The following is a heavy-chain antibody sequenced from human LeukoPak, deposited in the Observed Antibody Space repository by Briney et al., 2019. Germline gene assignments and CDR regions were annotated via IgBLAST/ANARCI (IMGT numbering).Heavy chain of an antibody. Sequence: GGSLRLSCAASGFTVSSNFISWVRQAPGKGLEWVSVIYTSGTTYYADSVKGRFTISRDNSKNTLYLQMSSLRAEDTAVYSCARHHYDSSGYYYSLDYWGQGTLVTVSS. D-gene: IGHD3-22*01. V-gene: IGHV3-53*01. J-gene: IGHJ4*02. CDR2: IYTSGTT. CDR3: ARHHYDSSGYYYSLDY. CDR1: GFTVSSNF.